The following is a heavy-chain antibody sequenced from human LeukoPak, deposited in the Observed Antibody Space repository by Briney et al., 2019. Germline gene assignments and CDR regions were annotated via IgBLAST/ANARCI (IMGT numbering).Heavy chain of an antibody. CDR2: IYYSGST. CDR1: GDSISSSSYY. J-gene: IGHJ6*02. D-gene: IGHD3-10*01. CDR3: ARDPRGYNGVDV. V-gene: IGHV4-39*07. Sequence: PSETLSLTCTVSGDSISSSSYYWGWIRQPPGKGLEWIGNIYYSGSTDYNPSLKSRVTISVDTSKNQFSLKLSSVTAADTAVYYCARDPRGYNGVDVWGQGTTVTVSS.